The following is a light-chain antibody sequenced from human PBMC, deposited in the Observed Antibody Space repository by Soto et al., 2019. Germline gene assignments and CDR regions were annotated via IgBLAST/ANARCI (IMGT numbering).Light chain of an antibody. V-gene: IGKV3-11*01. CDR3: QQHTNWPPTIT. Sequence: EIVLTQSPGTLSLSPGERATLSCRASQSVSSYLAWYQQKPGQAPRLLIYDASNRATGIPARFSGSGSGTDFTLTISSLEPEDFAVYYCQQHTNWPPTITFGQGTRLEI. J-gene: IGKJ5*01. CDR1: QSVSSY. CDR2: DAS.